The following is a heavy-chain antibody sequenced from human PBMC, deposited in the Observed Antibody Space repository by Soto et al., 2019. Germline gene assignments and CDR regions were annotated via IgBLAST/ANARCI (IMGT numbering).Heavy chain of an antibody. Sequence: QVQLVQSGAEVKKPGASVKVSCKASGYTFTSYGISWVRQAPGQGLEWMGRISGYNGNTNYAPKLQGRVTMTTDTSTSTAYMELRSLRSDDTAVYYCARDRGYNWNYGWFDPLGQGTLVTVSS. CDR1: GYTFTSYG. CDR3: ARDRGYNWNYGWFDP. J-gene: IGHJ5*02. D-gene: IGHD1-7*01. V-gene: IGHV1-18*01. CDR2: ISGYNGNT.